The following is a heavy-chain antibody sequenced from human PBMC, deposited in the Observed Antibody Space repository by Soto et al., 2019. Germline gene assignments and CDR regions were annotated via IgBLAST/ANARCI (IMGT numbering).Heavy chain of an antibody. V-gene: IGHV4-59*01. CDR3: ARVLFGSNCWFDP. CDR2: IYYSGST. CDR1: GGSIISYY. Sequence: TLETLPLTCTVSGGSIISYYWSWIRQPPGKGLEWIGYIYYSGSTNYNPSLKSRVTISVDTSKNQFSLKLSSVTAADTAVYYCARVLFGSNCWFDPWGQGTLVTVSS. J-gene: IGHJ5*02. D-gene: IGHD3-16*01.